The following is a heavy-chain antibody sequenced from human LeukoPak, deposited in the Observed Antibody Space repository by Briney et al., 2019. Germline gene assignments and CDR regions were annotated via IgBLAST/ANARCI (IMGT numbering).Heavy chain of an antibody. CDR2: IYYSGST. D-gene: IGHD1-1*01. Sequence: PSETLSLTCTVSGGSISSYYWSWIRQPPGKGLEWIGYIYYSGSTNYNPSLKSRVTISVDTSKNQFSLKLSSVTAADTAVYYCARERPGTGTADIWGQGTMVTVSS. CDR1: GGSISSYY. J-gene: IGHJ3*02. V-gene: IGHV4-59*01. CDR3: ARERPGTGTADI.